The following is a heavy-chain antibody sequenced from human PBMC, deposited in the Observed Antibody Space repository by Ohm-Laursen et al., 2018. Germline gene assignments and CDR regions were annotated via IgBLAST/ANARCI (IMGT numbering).Heavy chain of an antibody. Sequence: SLRLSCAASGFTFSNYWMTWVRQAPGKGLEWVANIRKDGGETYYVDSVKGRFTISRDNAKNSLYLQINSLKGEDTAVYFCARDPTFHAFDIWGQGTIVTVSS. CDR3: ARDPTFHAFDI. CDR2: IRKDGGET. CDR1: GFTFSNYW. D-gene: IGHD2/OR15-2a*01. J-gene: IGHJ3*02. V-gene: IGHV3-7*01.